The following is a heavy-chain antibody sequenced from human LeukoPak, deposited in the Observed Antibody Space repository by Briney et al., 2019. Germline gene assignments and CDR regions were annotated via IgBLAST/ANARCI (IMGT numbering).Heavy chain of an antibody. CDR1: GDSVSSNSAA. V-gene: IGHV6-1*01. J-gene: IGHJ4*02. D-gene: IGHD2-21*02. Sequence: SQTLSLTCAISGDSVSSNSAAWNWIRQSPSRGLEWLGRTYYRSEWYNDYAVSVKSRITISPDTSKNQFSLQLNSVTPEDTAVYYCAREVDIVVVTAVNFDCWGQGTLVTVSS. CDR2: TYYRSEWYN. CDR3: AREVDIVVVTAVNFDC.